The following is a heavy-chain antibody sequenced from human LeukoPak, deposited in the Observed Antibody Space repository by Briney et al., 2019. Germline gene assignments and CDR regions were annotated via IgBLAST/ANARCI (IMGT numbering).Heavy chain of an antibody. CDR1: GYSFTSYG. Sequence: GASVKVSCKASGYSFTSYGFNWVRQAPGQGLEWMGWMSAYNGKTNYAHSLQGRVTVTADTSTSTAYMELRSLRSEDTAVYYCARGVGYSYGHPQGAFDIWGQGTMVTVSS. J-gene: IGHJ3*02. V-gene: IGHV1-18*01. CDR2: MSAYNGKT. D-gene: IGHD5-18*01. CDR3: ARGVGYSYGHPQGAFDI.